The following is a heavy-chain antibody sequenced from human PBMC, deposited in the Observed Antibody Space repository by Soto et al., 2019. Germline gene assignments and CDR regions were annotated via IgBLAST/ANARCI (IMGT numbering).Heavy chain of an antibody. CDR3: ARDRRCSSTDCPYYYDGMDV. CDR1: GGSISSPNW. J-gene: IGHJ6*02. CDR2: IYHSGST. V-gene: IGHV4-4*02. D-gene: IGHD2-2*01. Sequence: SETLSLTCAVSGGSISSPNWWSWVRQPPGKGLEWIGEIYHSGSTNSNPSLKSRVIISVDKSKNQFSLKLSSVTAADTAVYYCARDRRCSSTDCPYYYDGMDVWGQGATVTVSS.